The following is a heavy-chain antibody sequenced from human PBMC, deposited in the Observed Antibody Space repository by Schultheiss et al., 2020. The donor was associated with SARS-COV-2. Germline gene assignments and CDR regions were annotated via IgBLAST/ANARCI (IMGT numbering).Heavy chain of an antibody. CDR1: GYTFTSYY. CDR3: ARETDDVAFDI. J-gene: IGHJ3*02. CDR2: INPSGGST. V-gene: IGHV1-46*01. Sequence: ASVKVSCKASGYTFTSYYMHWVRQAPGQGLEWMGIINPSGGSTSYAQKFQGRVTMTTDTSTSTAYMELRSLRSDDTAVYYCARETDDVAFDIWGQGTTVTVSS.